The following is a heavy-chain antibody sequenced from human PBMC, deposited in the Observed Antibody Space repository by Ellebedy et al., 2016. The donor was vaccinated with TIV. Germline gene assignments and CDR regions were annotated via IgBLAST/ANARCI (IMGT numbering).Heavy chain of an antibody. CDR2: IYYSGST. J-gene: IGHJ4*02. V-gene: IGHV4-59*01. Sequence: MPSETLSLTCTVSGGSISSYYWSWIRQPPGKGLEWIGYIYYSGSTNYNPSLKSRVTISVDTSKNQFSLKLSSVTAADTAVYYCARGSLGRYFDYGSSDYWGQGTLVTVSS. D-gene: IGHD3-9*01. CDR3: ARGSLGRYFDYGSSDY. CDR1: GGSISSYY.